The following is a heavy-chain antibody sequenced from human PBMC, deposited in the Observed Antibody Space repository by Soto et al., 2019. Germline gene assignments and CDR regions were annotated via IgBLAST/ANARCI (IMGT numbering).Heavy chain of an antibody. V-gene: IGHV1-2*04. Sequence: ASVKVSCKASGYTFTGHYMHWVRQAPGQGLEWMGWINPNSGGTNYAQKFQGWVTMTRDTSISTAHMELSRLRSDDTAVYYCARDPSPKAAPAHYGMDVWGQGTTVTVSS. CDR2: INPNSGGT. D-gene: IGHD6-6*01. CDR3: ARDPSPKAAPAHYGMDV. CDR1: GYTFTGHY. J-gene: IGHJ6*02.